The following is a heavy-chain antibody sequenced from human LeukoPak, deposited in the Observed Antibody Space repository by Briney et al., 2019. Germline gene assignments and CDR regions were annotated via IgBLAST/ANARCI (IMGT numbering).Heavy chain of an antibody. V-gene: IGHV5-10-1*01. D-gene: IGHD7-27*01. CDR2: IDPSDSYT. Sequence: GESLKISCKGSGYSFTSYWISWVRQMPGKGLEWMGRIDPSDSYTNYSPSFQGHVTISADKSISTAYLQWSSLKASDSAMYYCARPNWGKGDFDYWGQGTLVTVSS. J-gene: IGHJ4*02. CDR1: GYSFTSYW. CDR3: ARPNWGKGDFDY.